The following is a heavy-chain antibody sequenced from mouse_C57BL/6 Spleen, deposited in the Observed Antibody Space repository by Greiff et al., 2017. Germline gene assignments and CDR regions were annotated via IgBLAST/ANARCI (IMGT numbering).Heavy chain of an antibody. CDR1: GFTFSSYG. D-gene: IGHD2-5*01. CDR3: ARHSNYVWFAY. J-gene: IGHJ3*01. Sequence: DVQLVESGGDLVKPGGSLKLSCAASGFTFSSYGMSWVRQTPDKRLEWVATLSSGGSYTYYPDSVKGRFTISRDNAKNTLYLQMSSLKSEDTAMYYCARHSNYVWFAYWGQGTLVTVSA. V-gene: IGHV5-6*01. CDR2: LSSGGSYT.